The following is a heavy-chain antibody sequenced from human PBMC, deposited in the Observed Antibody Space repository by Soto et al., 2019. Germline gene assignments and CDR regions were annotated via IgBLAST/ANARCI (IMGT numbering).Heavy chain of an antibody. D-gene: IGHD1-20*01. V-gene: IGHV3-33*01. J-gene: IGHJ4*02. CDR2: IWYDGSNK. CDR1: GFTFSSSD. CDR3: ARALYNWNESDY. Sequence: GGSLRLSFAASGFTFSSSDMHRVRQAPGKGLEWVAVIWYDGSNKYYADSVKGRFTISRDNSKNTLYLQMNSLRAEDTAVYYRARALYNWNESDYWGQET.